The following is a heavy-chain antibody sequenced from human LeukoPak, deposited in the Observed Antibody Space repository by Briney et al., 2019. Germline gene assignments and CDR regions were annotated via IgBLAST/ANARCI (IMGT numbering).Heavy chain of an antibody. J-gene: IGHJ2*01. V-gene: IGHV3-64D*06. CDR1: GFTFSNYA. CDR2: IGPNGGDA. D-gene: IGHD2-2*01. Sequence: TGGSLRLSCSASGFTFSNYAMNWFRQAPGKGLEYVSVIGPNGGDAYYADSVKGRFTISRDNSKNTLYLQMSSLRAEDTAVYYCAKGRPTTPGYCGRSICADWYFDLWGRGTLLSVSS. CDR3: AKGRPTTPGYCGRSICADWYFDL.